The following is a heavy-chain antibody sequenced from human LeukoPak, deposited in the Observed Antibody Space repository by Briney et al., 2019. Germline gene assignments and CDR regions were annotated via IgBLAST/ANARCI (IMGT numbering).Heavy chain of an antibody. V-gene: IGHV3-23*01. J-gene: IGHJ4*02. CDR2: VSTSGGNT. Sequence: PGGSLRLSCVASGFTFSNYVMTWVRQAPGKGLEWVSAVSTSGGNTYYADSVKGRFTISRDNSMDTLYLQLSSLRVEDTAVYYCAKGGWADYWGQGTLVTVSS. D-gene: IGHD3-16*01. CDR3: AKGGWADY. CDR1: GFTFSNYV.